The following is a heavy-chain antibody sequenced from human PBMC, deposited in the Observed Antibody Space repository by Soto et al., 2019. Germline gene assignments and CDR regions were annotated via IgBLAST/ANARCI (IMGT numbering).Heavy chain of an antibody. V-gene: IGHV4-59*01. CDR3: ARTLYASSGSTLDY. CDR1: GGSISSYY. CDR2: IYYSGST. D-gene: IGHD3-22*01. Sequence: PSETLSLTCTVSGGSISSYYWSWIRQPPGKGLEWIGYIYYSGSTNYNPSLKSRVTISVDTSKNQFSLKLSSVTAADTAVYYCARTLYASSGSTLDYWGQGTLVTVSS. J-gene: IGHJ4*02.